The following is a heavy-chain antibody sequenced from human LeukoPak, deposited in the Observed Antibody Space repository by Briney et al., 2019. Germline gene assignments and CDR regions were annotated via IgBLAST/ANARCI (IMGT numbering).Heavy chain of an antibody. V-gene: IGHV3-23*01. D-gene: IGHD3-3*01. CDR3: AKGSRDSRPYYFDF. CDR2: ISDTGELT. CDR1: GFTFNTHA. Sequence: PGGSLRLSCAASGFTFNTHALSWVRQAPGKGLEWVAAISDTGELTYSADSVKGRFTISRDNSENTLYLQMNSLRAEDTAVYYCAKGSRDSRPYYFDFWGQGTLVTVSS. J-gene: IGHJ4*02.